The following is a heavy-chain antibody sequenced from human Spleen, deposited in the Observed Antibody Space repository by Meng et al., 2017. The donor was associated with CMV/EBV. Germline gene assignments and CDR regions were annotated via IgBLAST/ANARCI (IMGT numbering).Heavy chain of an antibody. CDR1: GGTFSSYA. CDR3: ARNSRSWGILFPRDRMYYGMDV. V-gene: IGHV1-69*05. Sequence: SVKVSCKASGGTFSSYAISWVRQAPGQGLEWMGGIIPISGTVNYAQNFQGRVTITTDESTSTAYMELSSLRSEDTAVYYCARNSRSWGILFPRDRMYYGMDVWGQGTTVTVSS. D-gene: IGHD2-15*01. J-gene: IGHJ6*02. CDR2: IIPISGTV.